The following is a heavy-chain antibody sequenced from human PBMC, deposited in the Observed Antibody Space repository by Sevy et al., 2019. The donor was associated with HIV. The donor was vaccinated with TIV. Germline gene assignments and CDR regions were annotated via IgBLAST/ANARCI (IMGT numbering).Heavy chain of an antibody. J-gene: IGHJ4*02. CDR3: AKGEKYYARSGLTVHFDY. V-gene: IGHV3-23*01. D-gene: IGHD3-22*01. Sequence: GGSLRLSCAASGFTFSSYAMTWLRQAPGKGLEWVSAISGSGGSTYYADSVKGRFTISRDNSKNTLYLQMNSLWAEDTAVYYCAKGEKYYARSGLTVHFDYWGGGTLVTVSS. CDR1: GFTFSSYA. CDR2: ISGSGGST.